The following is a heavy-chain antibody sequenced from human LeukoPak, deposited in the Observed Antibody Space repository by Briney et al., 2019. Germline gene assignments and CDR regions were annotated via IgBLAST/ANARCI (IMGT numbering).Heavy chain of an antibody. J-gene: IGHJ4*02. CDR1: GGSISSYY. D-gene: IGHD3-22*01. CDR3: ARGPMGSGYSDFDY. CDR2: IYTSGST. Sequence: PSEALSLTCTVSGGSISSYYWSWIRQPAGKGLEWIGRIYTSGSTNYNPSLKSRVTMSIDTSKNQFSLKLSSVTAADTAVYYCARGPMGSGYSDFDYWGQGTLVTVSS. V-gene: IGHV4-4*07.